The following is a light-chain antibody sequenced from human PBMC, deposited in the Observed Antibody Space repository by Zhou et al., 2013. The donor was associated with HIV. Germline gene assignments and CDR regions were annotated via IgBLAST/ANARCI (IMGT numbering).Light chain of an antibody. V-gene: IGKV3-11*01. J-gene: IGKJ2*01. CDR3: QQRSIWPLMYT. Sequence: EIVLTQSPATLSLSPGERATLSCRASQSVSSFLAWYQQKPGQAPRLLIYDASNRAPGIPARLSGSGSGTDFTLTISSLEPEDFAVYYCQQRSIWPLMYTFGQGTKLEI. CDR2: DAS. CDR1: QSVSSF.